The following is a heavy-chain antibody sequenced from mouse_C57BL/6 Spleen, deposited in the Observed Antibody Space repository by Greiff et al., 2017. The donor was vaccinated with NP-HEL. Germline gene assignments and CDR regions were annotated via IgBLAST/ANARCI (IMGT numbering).Heavy chain of an antibody. J-gene: IGHJ4*01. Sequence: VQLQQSGPVLVKPGASVKMSCKASGYTFTDYYMNWVKQSHGKSLEWIGVINPYNGGTSYNQKFKGKATLTVDKSSSTAYMELNSLTSEDSAVYYCARYRRLDYAMDYWGQGTSVTVSS. CDR2: INPYNGGT. CDR3: ARYRRLDYAMDY. D-gene: IGHD2-12*01. CDR1: GYTFTDYY. V-gene: IGHV1-19*01.